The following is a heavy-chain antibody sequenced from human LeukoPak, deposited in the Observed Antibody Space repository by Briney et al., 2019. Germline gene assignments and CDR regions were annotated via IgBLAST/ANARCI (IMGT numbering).Heavy chain of an antibody. J-gene: IGHJ5*02. CDR2: INHSGST. Sequence: SETLSLTCAVYGGSFSGYYWSWIRQPPGKGLEWIGEINHSGSTNYNPSLKSRVTISVDASKNQFSLKLSSVTAADTAVYYCARGRITIFGVVTPRGSWFDPWGQGTLVTVSS. V-gene: IGHV4-34*01. CDR3: ARGRITIFGVVTPRGSWFDP. CDR1: GGSFSGYY. D-gene: IGHD3-3*01.